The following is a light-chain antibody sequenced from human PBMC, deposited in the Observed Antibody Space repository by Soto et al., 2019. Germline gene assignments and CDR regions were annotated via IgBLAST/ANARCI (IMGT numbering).Light chain of an antibody. CDR3: QQSYTNPALT. V-gene: IGKV1-39*01. J-gene: IGKJ4*01. CDR1: QTISRN. CDR2: AAS. Sequence: DIQMTQSPSSLSASVGDRVTITCRSSQTISRNLNWYQQKPGKAPKLLIYAASGLHSGVPSRFSGSGSGTYFTLTITSLQPEDFATYYCQQSYTNPALTFGGGTKVEIK.